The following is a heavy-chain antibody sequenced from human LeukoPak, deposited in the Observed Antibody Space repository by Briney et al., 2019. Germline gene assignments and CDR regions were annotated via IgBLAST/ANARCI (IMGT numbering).Heavy chain of an antibody. J-gene: IGHJ4*02. V-gene: IGHV3-30*18. CDR1: GFTFSSYA. CDR2: ISYDGSNK. Sequence: GGSLRLSCAASGFTFSSYAMSWVRQAPGKGLEWVAVISYDGSNKYYADSVKGRFTISRDNSKNTLYLQMNSLRAEDTAVYYCANDDSGSSFDYWGQGTLVTVSS. D-gene: IGHD1-26*01. CDR3: ANDDSGSSFDY.